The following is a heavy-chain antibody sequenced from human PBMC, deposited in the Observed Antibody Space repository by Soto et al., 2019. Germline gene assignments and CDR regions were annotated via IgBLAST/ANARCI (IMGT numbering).Heavy chain of an antibody. V-gene: IGHV4-59*08. D-gene: IGHD2-2*01. CDR2: IYYSGST. CDR3: ARRNLGYCSSTSCYEDV. Sequence: SETLSLTCTVSGGSISSYYWSWIRQPPGKGLEWIGYIYYSGSTNYNPSLKSRVTISVDTSKNQFSLKLSSVTAADTAVYYCARRNLGYCSSTSCYEDVWGKGTTVTVSS. CDR1: GGSISSYY. J-gene: IGHJ6*04.